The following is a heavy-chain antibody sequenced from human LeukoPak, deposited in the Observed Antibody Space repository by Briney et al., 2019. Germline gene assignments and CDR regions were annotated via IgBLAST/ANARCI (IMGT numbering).Heavy chain of an antibody. D-gene: IGHD6-19*01. J-gene: IGHJ6*02. V-gene: IGHV3-21*01. Sequence: GSLRLSCAAPGFTFNSYSMNWVRQAPGKGLEWVSSIESSSTYIYYADSVKGRFTVSRNNAENSLYLQMNSLRAEDTAVYYCSRVLYSSGWVFGGYCAMDVWGQGTTVTVSS. CDR2: IESSSTYI. CDR3: SRVLYSSGWVFGGYCAMDV. CDR1: GFTFNSYS.